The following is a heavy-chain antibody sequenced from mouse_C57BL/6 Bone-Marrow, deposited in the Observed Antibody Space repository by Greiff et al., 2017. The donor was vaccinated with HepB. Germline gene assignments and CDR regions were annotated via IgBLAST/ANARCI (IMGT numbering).Heavy chain of an antibody. V-gene: IGHV1-69*01. CDR1: GYTFTSYW. Sequence: QVQLQQPGAELVMPGASVKLSCKASGYTFTSYWMHWLKQRPGQGLEWIGEIDPSDSYTNYNQKFKGKSTLTVDKSSSTAYMQLSSLTSEDSAVYYCARSDYWYFDVWGTGTTVTVSS. CDR2: IDPSDSYT. CDR3: ARSDYWYFDV. J-gene: IGHJ1*03.